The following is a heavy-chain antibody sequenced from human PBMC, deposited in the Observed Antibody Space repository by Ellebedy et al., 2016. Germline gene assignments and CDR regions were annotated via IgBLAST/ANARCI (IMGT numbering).Heavy chain of an antibody. J-gene: IGHJ4*02. CDR3: AREATGSSAHFNY. Sequence: GESLKISCAASGFTFSNYWMSWVRQAPGKGLEWVANIKQDGSEKYYVDSVKGRFTISRDNAKNSLYLQMNSLRAEDTAVDFCAREATGSSAHFNYWGQGTLVTVSS. CDR1: GFTFSNYW. CDR2: IKQDGSEK. V-gene: IGHV3-7*03. D-gene: IGHD6-6*01.